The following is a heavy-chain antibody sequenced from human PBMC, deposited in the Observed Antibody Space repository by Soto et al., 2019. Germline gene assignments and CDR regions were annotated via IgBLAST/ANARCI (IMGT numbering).Heavy chain of an antibody. CDR3: ARVVTAGVDY. V-gene: IGHV1-8*01. CDR1: GYSFTSLD. Sequence: QVQLVQSGAEVREPGASVKVSCKASGYSFTSLDIHWVRQTTGQGLEWMGWMQPRSGRTGYAQKFQGRVTMTRDTSINTAYMELSSLTSDYTAFYYCARVVTAGVDYWGQGTLVTVSS. J-gene: IGHJ4*02. CDR2: MQPRSGRT. D-gene: IGHD1-26*01.